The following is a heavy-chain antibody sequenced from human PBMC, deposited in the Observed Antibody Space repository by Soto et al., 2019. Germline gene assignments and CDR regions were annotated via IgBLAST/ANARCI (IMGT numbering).Heavy chain of an antibody. V-gene: IGHV3-15*04. D-gene: IGHD3-10*01. J-gene: IGHJ3*01. CDR3: TASKTAGGFDV. CDR2: IVSKADGGTI. CDR1: GFTFTSAY. Sequence: EVQLVESGGGLVKPEGCLRLSCAVSGFTFTSAYMGLVRQAPGKGLEWIGRIVSKADGGTIDYAAPVKGRFTISGDESKNTLYLQMNSLRIEDTAMYYCTASKTAGGFDVWGQATRVTVS.